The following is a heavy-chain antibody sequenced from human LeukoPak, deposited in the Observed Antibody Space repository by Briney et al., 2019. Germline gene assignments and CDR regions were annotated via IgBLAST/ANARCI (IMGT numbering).Heavy chain of an antibody. Sequence: ASVKVSCKASGYSFTAYYMHWVRQAPGQGLEWMGWINPNSGGTNYAQKFQGGVTMTRDTSITTAYMEMSRLRSDDTALYYCARSPHILTGENFDYWGQGTLVTVSS. CDR1: GYSFTAYY. CDR2: INPNSGGT. J-gene: IGHJ4*02. V-gene: IGHV1-2*02. CDR3: ARSPHILTGENFDY. D-gene: IGHD3-9*01.